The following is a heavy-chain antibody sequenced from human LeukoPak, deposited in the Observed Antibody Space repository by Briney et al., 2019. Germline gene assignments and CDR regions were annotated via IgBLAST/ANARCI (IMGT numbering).Heavy chain of an antibody. CDR3: AKSNGYGLIDI. D-gene: IGHD3-22*01. Sequence: SETLSLTCTVSGGSISSYYWSWLRQPPGKGREWIGYIFYGGSTYYSPSLKSRVTISLDTSRNQFSLKLNSVTAADTAVYYCAKSNGYGLIDIWGQGTMVTVSS. V-gene: IGHV4-59*12. J-gene: IGHJ3*02. CDR1: GGSISSYY. CDR2: IFYGGST.